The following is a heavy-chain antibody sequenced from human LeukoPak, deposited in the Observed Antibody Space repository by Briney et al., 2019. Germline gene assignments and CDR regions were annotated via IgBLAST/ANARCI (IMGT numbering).Heavy chain of an antibody. Sequence: GGSLRLSCAASGFTFSSYSMNWVRQAPGKGLEWVSSISSSSSYIYYADSVKGRFTISRDNAKNSLYLQMNSLRAEDTAVYYCARPYDILTGYPIDDFDIWGQGTMVTVSS. CDR2: ISSSSSYI. V-gene: IGHV3-21*01. D-gene: IGHD3-9*01. CDR1: GFTFSSYS. J-gene: IGHJ3*02. CDR3: ARPYDILTGYPIDDFDI.